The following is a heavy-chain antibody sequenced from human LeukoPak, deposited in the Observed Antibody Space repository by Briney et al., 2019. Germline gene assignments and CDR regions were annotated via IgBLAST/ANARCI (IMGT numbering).Heavy chain of an antibody. D-gene: IGHD2-21*01. V-gene: IGHV1-2*02. Sequence: ASVKVSCKASGYTFTGYYMHWVRQAPGQGVEWMGWINPNSGGTNYAQKFQGRVTMTRDTSISTAYMELSRLRSDDTAVYYCARERVVVIANDAFDIWGQGTMVTVSS. CDR1: GYTFTGYY. CDR3: ARERVVVIANDAFDI. CDR2: INPNSGGT. J-gene: IGHJ3*02.